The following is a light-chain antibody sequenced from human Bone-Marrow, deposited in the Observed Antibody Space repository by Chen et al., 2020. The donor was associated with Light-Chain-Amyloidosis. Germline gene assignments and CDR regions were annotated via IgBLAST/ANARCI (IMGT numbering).Light chain of an antibody. CDR1: DLPTKY. J-gene: IGLJ2*01. Sequence: SYDLTQPPSVSVSPEQTARITRPGDDLPTKYAYWYQQKPGQAPVLVIHRDTERPSGISERFSGSSSGTTATLTISGVQAEDEADYHCQSADSSGTYEVIFGGGTKLTVL. CDR2: RDT. V-gene: IGLV3-25*03. CDR3: QSADSSGTYEVI.